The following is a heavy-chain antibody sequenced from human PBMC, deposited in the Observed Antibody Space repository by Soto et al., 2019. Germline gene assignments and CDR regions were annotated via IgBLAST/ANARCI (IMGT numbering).Heavy chain of an antibody. CDR1: GGSISSGGYS. CDR2: IYHSGST. Sequence: SETLSLTCAVSGGSISSGGYSWSWIRQPPGKGLEWIGYIYHSGSTYYNPSLKSRVTISVDRSKNQFSLKLTAVTAADTAVYYCARWPNYHYGMDVWGQGTTVTVSS. CDR3: ARWPNYHYGMDV. V-gene: IGHV4-30-2*01. J-gene: IGHJ6*02.